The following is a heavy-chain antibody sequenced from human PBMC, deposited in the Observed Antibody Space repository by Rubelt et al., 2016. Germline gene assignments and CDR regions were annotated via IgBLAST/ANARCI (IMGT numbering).Heavy chain of an antibody. CDR1: GFTFSSYS. D-gene: IGHD1-20*01. CDR2: ISSSSSYI. J-gene: IGHJ4*02. Sequence: VQLVESGGGLVKPGGSLRLSCAASGFTFSSYSMNWVRQAPGKGLEWVSSISSSSSYIYYADPVKGRFTISRDNSKNTLYLKMKSLRAEETAGDDCAVDRNWNRLMTHWGQGTLVTVSS. CDR3: AVDRNWNRLMTH. V-gene: IGHV3-21*01.